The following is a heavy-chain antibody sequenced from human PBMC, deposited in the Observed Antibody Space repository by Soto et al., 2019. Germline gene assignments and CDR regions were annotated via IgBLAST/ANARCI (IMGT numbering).Heavy chain of an antibody. J-gene: IGHJ6*02. Sequence: VGSLRLSCAASGFTFSSYSMNWVRQAPGKGLEWVSYISSSSNTIYYADSVKGRFTISRDNAKNSLYLQMNSLRDEDTAVYYCARDRVGATTLDYYYYGMDVWGQGTTVTVSS. CDR3: ARDRVGATTLDYYYYGMDV. CDR1: GFTFSSYS. D-gene: IGHD1-26*01. V-gene: IGHV3-48*02. CDR2: ISSSSNTI.